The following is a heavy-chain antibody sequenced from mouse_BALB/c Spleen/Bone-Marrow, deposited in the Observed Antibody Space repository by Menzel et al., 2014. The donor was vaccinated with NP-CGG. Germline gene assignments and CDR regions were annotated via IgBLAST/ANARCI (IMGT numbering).Heavy chain of an antibody. V-gene: IGHV3-2*02. CDR1: GYSITSDYA. CDR3: ARHGYYEGYYAMDY. CDR2: ISYSGST. D-gene: IGHD2-3*01. J-gene: IGHJ4*01. Sequence: EVQLQESGPGLVKPSQSLSLTCTVTGYSITSDYAWHWIRPFPGNTLEWMGYISYSGSTSYSPSLKSRISITRDTSKNQFFLQLNSVTTEDTATYYCARHGYYEGYYAMDYWGQGTSVTVSS.